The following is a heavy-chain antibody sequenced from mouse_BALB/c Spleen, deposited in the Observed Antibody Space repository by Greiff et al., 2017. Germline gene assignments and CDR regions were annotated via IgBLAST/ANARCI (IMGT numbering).Heavy chain of an antibody. CDR2: INSNGGST. J-gene: IGHJ1*01. V-gene: IGHV5-6-2*01. D-gene: IGHD2-13*01. CDR3: ARRRLDWYFDV. CDR1: GFTLSSYY. Sequence: EVQLVESGGGLVKLGGSLKLSCAASGFTLSSYYMSWVRQTPEKRLELVAAINSNGGSTYYPDTVKGRFTISRDNAKNTLYLQMSSLKSEDTALYYCARRRLDWYFDVWGAGTTVTVSS.